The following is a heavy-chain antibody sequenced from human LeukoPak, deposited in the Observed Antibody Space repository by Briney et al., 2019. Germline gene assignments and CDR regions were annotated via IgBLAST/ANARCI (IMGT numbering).Heavy chain of an antibody. Sequence: SETLSLTCTVSGGSISSGGYYWSWLRQHPGKGLEWIGYIYYSGSTYYNPSLKSPVTISVDTPKNPFSLKLSSVTAADTAVYYCARAAGYCSSTSCYTGKWFDPWGQGTLVTVSS. CDR2: IYYSGST. CDR3: ARAAGYCSSTSCYTGKWFDP. CDR1: GGSISSGGYY. V-gene: IGHV4-31*01. D-gene: IGHD2-2*02. J-gene: IGHJ5*02.